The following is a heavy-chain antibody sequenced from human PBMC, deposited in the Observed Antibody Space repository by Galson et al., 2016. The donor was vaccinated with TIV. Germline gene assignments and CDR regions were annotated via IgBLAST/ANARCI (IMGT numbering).Heavy chain of an antibody. CDR2: ISGTGEIT. D-gene: IGHD6-19*01. V-gene: IGHV3-23*01. CDR3: AKDSTYSGGCFWFY. Sequence: SLRLSCAASGFTFNNYAMTWVRQAPGKGLEWVSTISGTGEITVYADSVRGHFIISRDNSKNTFYLQMNNLRAEDTAVYYCAKDSTYSGGCFWFYWGQGTLVTVSS. CDR1: GFTFNNYA. J-gene: IGHJ4*02.